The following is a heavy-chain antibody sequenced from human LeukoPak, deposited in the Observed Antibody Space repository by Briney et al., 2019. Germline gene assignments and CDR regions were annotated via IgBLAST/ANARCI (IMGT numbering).Heavy chain of an antibody. V-gene: IGHV4-59*08. CDR2: IYYSGST. J-gene: IGHJ6*02. CDR3: ARHSDKILWFGAYYGMDV. CDR1: GGSISSYY. D-gene: IGHD3-10*01. Sequence: SETLSLTCTVSGGSISSYYWSWIRQPPGKGLEWIGYIYYSGSTNYNPSLKSGVTISVATSKNHFSLKLSSVTAANTAVYYCARHSDKILWFGAYYGMDVWGQGTTVTVSS.